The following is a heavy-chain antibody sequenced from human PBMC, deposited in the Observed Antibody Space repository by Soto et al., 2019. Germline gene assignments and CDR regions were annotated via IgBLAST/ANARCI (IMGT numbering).Heavy chain of an antibody. V-gene: IGHV1-18*01. D-gene: IGHD2-15*01. J-gene: IGHJ5*02. CDR3: ASHYCSGGSCYFGWFDP. CDR1: GYTFTSYG. Sequence: QVQLVQSGAEVKKPGASVKVSCKASGYTFTSYGISWVRQAPGQGLEWMGWISAYNGNTNYAQKLQGRVTMTTDTSTSTAYMELRSLRSDDTAGYYCASHYCSGGSCYFGWFDPWGQGTLVTVSS. CDR2: ISAYNGNT.